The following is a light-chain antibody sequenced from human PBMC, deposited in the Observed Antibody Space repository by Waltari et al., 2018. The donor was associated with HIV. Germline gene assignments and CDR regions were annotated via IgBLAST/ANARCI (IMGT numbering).Light chain of an antibody. CDR2: GNS. CDR3: QSYDSSLSGSV. J-gene: IGLJ7*01. CDR1: SSNIGAGYD. V-gene: IGLV1-40*01. Sequence: QSVLTQPPSVSGAPGQRVTISCTGSSSNIGAGYDVHWYQQLPGTAPKLLIYGNSNRPSGVPDRCAGSKAGSSASLAITGLQAEDEADYDCQSYDSSLSGSVFGGGTQLTVL.